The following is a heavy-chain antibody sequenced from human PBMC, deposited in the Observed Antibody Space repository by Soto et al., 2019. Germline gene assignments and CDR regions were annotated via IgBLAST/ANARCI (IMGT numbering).Heavy chain of an antibody. V-gene: IGHV4-39*01. D-gene: IGHD2-15*01. Sequence: SETLSFTCTVSGRSISNAGYYWSCIRQHPGKGLEWIGSIYYSGSTYYNPSLESRVTISVDTSKNQFSLKLSSVTAADTAVYYCARHTPSISISDHWGQGTLVTVSS. J-gene: IGHJ4*02. CDR3: ARHTPSISISDH. CDR2: IYYSGST. CDR1: GRSISNAGYY.